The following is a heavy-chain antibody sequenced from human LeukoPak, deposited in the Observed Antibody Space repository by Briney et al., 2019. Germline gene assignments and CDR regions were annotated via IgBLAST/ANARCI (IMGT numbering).Heavy chain of an antibody. CDR3: ARSGSGSLNWFDP. CDR1: GGPFSGYY. V-gene: IGHV4-34*01. D-gene: IGHD3-10*01. CDR2: INHSGST. Sequence: SETLSLTCAVYGGPFSGYYWSWIRQPPGKGLEWIGEINHSGSTNYNPSLKSRVTISVDTSKNQFSLKLSSVTAADTAVYYCARSGSGSLNWFDPWGQGTLVTVSS. J-gene: IGHJ5*02.